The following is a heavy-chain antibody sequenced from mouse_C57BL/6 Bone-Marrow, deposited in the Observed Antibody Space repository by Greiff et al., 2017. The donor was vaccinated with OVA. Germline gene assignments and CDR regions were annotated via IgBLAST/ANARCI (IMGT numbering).Heavy chain of an antibody. D-gene: IGHD1-1*01. Sequence: QVQLKQPGAELVKPGASVKLSCKVSGYTFTSYWMQWVKQRPGQGLEWIGEIDPSDSYTNYNQKFKGKATLTVDTSSSTAYMQLSSLTSEDSAVYYCARWGYYGDYWGQGTSVTVSS. CDR2: IDPSDSYT. V-gene: IGHV1-50*01. J-gene: IGHJ4*01. CDR3: ARWGYYGDY. CDR1: GYTFTSYW.